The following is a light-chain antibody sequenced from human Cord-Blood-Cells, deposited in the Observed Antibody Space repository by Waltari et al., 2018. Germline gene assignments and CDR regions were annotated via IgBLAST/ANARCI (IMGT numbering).Light chain of an antibody. J-gene: IGKJ3*01. CDR2: DAS. V-gene: IGKV1-33*01. Sequence: DIQMTQSPSSLSASVGDRVTITCQASQDISNYLNWYQQKPGKAPKLLIYDASNLETGVPSRFSGSGSGTDFTFTISSLQPEDIATYYCRQYDNLQVTFGPGTKVDIK. CDR3: RQYDNLQVT. CDR1: QDISNY.